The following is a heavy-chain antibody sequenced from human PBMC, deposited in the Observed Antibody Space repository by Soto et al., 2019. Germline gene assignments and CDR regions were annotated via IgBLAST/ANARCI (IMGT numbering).Heavy chain of an antibody. J-gene: IGHJ3*02. CDR3: VITTSAFGI. D-gene: IGHD3-22*01. V-gene: IGHV3-7*01. CDR1: GFTLSDYW. CDR2: IKQDGSEK. Sequence: EVQLVESGGGLVQPGESLRLSCAASGFTLSDYWMNWVRQAPGKGLEWVANIKQDGSEKNYVGSVKGRFSISRDNAKNSLYLQMNSLRVEDTSVYYCVITTSAFGIWGQGTMVIVSS.